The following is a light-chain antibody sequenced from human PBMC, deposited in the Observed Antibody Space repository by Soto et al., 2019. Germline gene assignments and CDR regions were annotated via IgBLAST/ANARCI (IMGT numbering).Light chain of an antibody. V-gene: IGKV1-5*01. J-gene: IGKJ1*01. CDR3: QQYSYYRT. Sequence: DIQMTQSPSILSVSVGDRVTITCRASQSISNSLAWYQQRPGTAPKLLIYDASTLENGVPSRFSGSGSGTEFTLTISSLQADDSATYYCQQYSYYRTFGQGTKVEIK. CDR2: DAS. CDR1: QSISNS.